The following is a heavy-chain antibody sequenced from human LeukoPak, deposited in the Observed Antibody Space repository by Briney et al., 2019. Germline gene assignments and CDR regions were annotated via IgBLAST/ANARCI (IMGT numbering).Heavy chain of an antibody. CDR3: ARLEDGDYVGNWFDP. J-gene: IGHJ5*02. D-gene: IGHD4-17*01. CDR2: IYPGDSDT. Sequence: GESLKISCKGSGYSFTSYWIGWVRQMPGKGLERMGIIYPGDSDTRYSPSFQGQVTISADKSISTAYLQWSSLKASDTAMYYCARLEDGDYVGNWFDPWGQGTLVTVSS. CDR1: GYSFTSYW. V-gene: IGHV5-51*01.